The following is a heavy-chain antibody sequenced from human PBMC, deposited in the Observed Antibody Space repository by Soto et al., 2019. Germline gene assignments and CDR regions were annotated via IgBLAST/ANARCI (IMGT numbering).Heavy chain of an antibody. CDR1: GFTFSSYS. CDR3: ASPNLGAVAGANFDY. Sequence: PGGSLRLSCAASGFTFSSYSMNWVRQAPGKGLEWVSSISSSSSYIYYADSVKGRFTISRDNAKNSLYLQMNSLRAEDTAVYYCASPNLGAVAGANFDYWGQGTLVTVSS. D-gene: IGHD6-19*01. V-gene: IGHV3-21*01. CDR2: ISSSSSYI. J-gene: IGHJ4*02.